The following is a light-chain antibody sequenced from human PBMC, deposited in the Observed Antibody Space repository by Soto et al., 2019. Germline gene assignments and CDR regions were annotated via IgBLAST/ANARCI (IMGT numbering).Light chain of an antibody. V-gene: IGKV3-15*01. CDR2: AAS. CDR1: QSVGRN. Sequence: EIVVTQSPGILSVSPGDRATLSCRASQSVGRNLAWYQQKPGQAPTLISYAASTRATGLPARFSGSGSGTDFNLTISSLQSEDFAVYYCQEYSKWPLFTFGPGTRVDIK. J-gene: IGKJ3*01. CDR3: QEYSKWPLFT.